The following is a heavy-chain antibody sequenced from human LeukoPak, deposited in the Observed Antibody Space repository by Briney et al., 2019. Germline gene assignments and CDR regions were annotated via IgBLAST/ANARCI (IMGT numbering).Heavy chain of an antibody. D-gene: IGHD6-13*01. V-gene: IGHV1-2*02. Sequence: ASVKVSCKASGYTFIGYYLHWVRQAPGQGLGWMGWINPNSGGTNYAQKFQGRVTMTRDTSISTAYMELSRLRSDDTAVYYCAREAAGSLVGAPGWGQGTLVTVSS. J-gene: IGHJ4*02. CDR3: AREAAGSLVGAPG. CDR2: INPNSGGT. CDR1: GYTFIGYY.